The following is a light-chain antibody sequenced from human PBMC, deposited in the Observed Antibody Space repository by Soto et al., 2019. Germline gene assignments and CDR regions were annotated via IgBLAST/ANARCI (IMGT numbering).Light chain of an antibody. J-gene: IGLJ2*01. Sequence: QSALTQPRSVSGSPGQSVTISCTGASSDVGGYDSVSWYRQHPGKAPQLMIYDVTKRPSGVPDRFSGSKSGYTASLTISGLQAEDEADYYCCSFTSSYTLLFGGGTKLTVL. CDR1: SSDVGGYDS. CDR3: CSFTSSYTLL. CDR2: DVT. V-gene: IGLV2-11*01.